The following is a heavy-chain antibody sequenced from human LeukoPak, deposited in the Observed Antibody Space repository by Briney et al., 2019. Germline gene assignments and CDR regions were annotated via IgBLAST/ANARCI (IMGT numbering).Heavy chain of an antibody. Sequence: ASVKVSCKASGYTFTSYDIHWVRQATGQGLEWMGWMNPNSGNTGYAQNFQGRVTMTRNTSISTAYMELNSLRAEDTAVYYCAKDGSPYYGSGSYHPPLDYWGQGTLVTVSS. D-gene: IGHD3-10*01. V-gene: IGHV1-8*01. CDR2: MNPNSGNT. CDR1: GYTFTSYD. J-gene: IGHJ4*02. CDR3: AKDGSPYYGSGSYHPPLDY.